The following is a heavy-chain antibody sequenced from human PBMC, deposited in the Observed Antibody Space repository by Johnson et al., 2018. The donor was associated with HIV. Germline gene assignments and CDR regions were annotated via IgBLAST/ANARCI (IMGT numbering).Heavy chain of an antibody. CDR3: ARGYTMGALEI. CDR1: GFIFSAYA. V-gene: IGHV3-NL1*01. J-gene: IGHJ3*02. CDR2: INWNGGSQ. D-gene: IGHD3-3*01. Sequence: VQLVESGGGVVQPGGSLRLSCAASGFIFSAYAMHWVRQPPGRGLEWVSGINWNGGSQDYADSVKGRFTISRDNSKNTLYLQMNSLRAEDTAVYYCARGYTMGALEIWGQGTMVTVSS.